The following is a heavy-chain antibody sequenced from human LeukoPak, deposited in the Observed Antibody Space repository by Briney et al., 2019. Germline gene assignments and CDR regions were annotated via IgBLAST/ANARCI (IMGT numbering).Heavy chain of an antibody. J-gene: IGHJ4*02. CDR3: ARKGLTAGLDY. D-gene: IGHD5-18*01. CDR2: IYSTGST. V-gene: IGHV4-59*01. Sequence: SETLSLTCNASGGSISSYFWSWSRQPPGKGLEWIGYIYSTGSTNYNPSLKSRVTISVDTSKNQFSLKLNSVTVADTAVYYCARKGLTAGLDYWGQGTLVTVSS. CDR1: GGSISSYF.